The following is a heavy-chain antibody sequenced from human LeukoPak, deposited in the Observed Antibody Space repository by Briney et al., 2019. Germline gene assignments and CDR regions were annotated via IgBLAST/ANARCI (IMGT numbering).Heavy chain of an antibody. CDR3: AGDRSSSWHFDL. D-gene: IGHD6-13*01. CDR1: GYSFTDSW. CDR2: IDPSDSYT. V-gene: IGHV5-10-1*01. J-gene: IGHJ2*01. Sequence: PGESLKISCKGSGYSFTDSWISWVRQMPGKGLEWMGRIDPSDSYTNYSPSFQGHVTILADKSISTAYLQWSSLKASDTAMYYCAGDRSSSWHFDLWGRGTLVTVSS.